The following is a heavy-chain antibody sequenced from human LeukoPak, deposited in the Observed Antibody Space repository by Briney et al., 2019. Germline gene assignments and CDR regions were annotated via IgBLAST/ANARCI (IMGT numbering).Heavy chain of an antibody. V-gene: IGHV3-53*01. J-gene: IGHJ4*02. CDR2: IYSGGST. CDR1: GFTVSSNY. D-gene: IGHD5-12*01. CDR3: ARTPPGYDDYYFDY. Sequence: PGGSLRLSCAASGFTVSSNYMSWVRQAPGKGLEWVSVIYSGGSTYYADSVKGRFTISRDNSKNTLYLQMNSLRAEDTAVYYCARTPPGYDDYYFDYWGQGTLVTVSS.